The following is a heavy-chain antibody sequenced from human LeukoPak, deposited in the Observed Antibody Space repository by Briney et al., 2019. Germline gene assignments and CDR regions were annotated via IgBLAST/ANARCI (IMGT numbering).Heavy chain of an antibody. D-gene: IGHD2-2*01. CDR3: ARDPYCSSTSCYGGVY. CDR2: IYYSGST. Sequence: SETLSLTCTVSDGTISSSSYYWGWIRQPPGKGLEWIGSIYYSGSTYYSPSLKSRVAISVDTSKNQFSLKLSSVTAADTAVYYCARDPYCSSTSCYGGVYWGQGTLVTVSS. CDR1: DGTISSSSYY. V-gene: IGHV4-39*02. J-gene: IGHJ4*02.